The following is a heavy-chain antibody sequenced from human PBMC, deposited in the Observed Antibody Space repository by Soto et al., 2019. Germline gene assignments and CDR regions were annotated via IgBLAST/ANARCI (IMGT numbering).Heavy chain of an antibody. CDR3: ASYCTSTSCQFDP. Sequence: VASVKVSCKASGYTFTGYYIHWVRQAPGQGLEWMGGSNPNSGASNYAQKFQGGVTMTRDTSISTAYMELSRLRSDDTAVYYCASYCTSTSCQFDPWGQGTLVTVSS. J-gene: IGHJ5*02. D-gene: IGHD2-2*01. V-gene: IGHV1-2*02. CDR1: GYTFTGYY. CDR2: SNPNSGAS.